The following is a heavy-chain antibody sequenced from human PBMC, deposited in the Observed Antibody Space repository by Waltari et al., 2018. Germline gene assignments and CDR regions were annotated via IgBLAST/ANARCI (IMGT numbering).Heavy chain of an antibody. D-gene: IGHD3-3*02. V-gene: IGHV2-5*02. CDR3: AHSGHFWSGFYVDYYFDY. Sequence: QITLKESGPPLVKPTQTLTLTCTFSGFSLRTSGVSVGWFRQPPGKALEWLALIYWDDDKRYRPSLWDRLTITKDTSKNQVVLTMTNMDPVDTATYYCAHSGHFWSGFYVDYYFDYWGQGTLVTVSS. CDR1: GFSLRTSGVS. J-gene: IGHJ4*02. CDR2: IYWDDDK.